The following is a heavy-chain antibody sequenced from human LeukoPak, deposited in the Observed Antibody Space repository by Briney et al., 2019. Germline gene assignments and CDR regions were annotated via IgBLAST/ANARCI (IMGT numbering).Heavy chain of an antibody. CDR1: GFTFSSYS. Sequence: GGSLRLSCVASGFTFSSYSMNWVRQAPGKGLEWVSSISSSYIYIYYADSVKGRFTISRDNSKSTLFLQMNSLRAEDTAVYYCGRQIYDDSYYFDYWGQGSLVTVSS. CDR2: ISSSYIYI. D-gene: IGHD4-17*01. J-gene: IGHJ4*02. CDR3: GRQIYDDSYYFDY. V-gene: IGHV3-21*04.